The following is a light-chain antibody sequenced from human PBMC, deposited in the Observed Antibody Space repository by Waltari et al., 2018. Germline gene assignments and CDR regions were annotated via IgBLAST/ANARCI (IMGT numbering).Light chain of an antibody. V-gene: IGLV1-44*01. Sequence: QXVLTQPPSASGTPGQTVSXSCSGGSSNIAVNTVNWYQQLPGMAPKLLINGNNQRPSGVPDRFSGSKSGTSASLAISGLQSEDEADYYCAXWDDSLYGRVFGGGTKLTVL. CDR1: SSNIAVNT. J-gene: IGLJ2*01. CDR2: GNN. CDR3: AXWDDSLYGRV.